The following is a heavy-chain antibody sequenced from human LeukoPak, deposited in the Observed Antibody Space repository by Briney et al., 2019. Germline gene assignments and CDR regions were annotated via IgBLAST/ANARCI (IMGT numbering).Heavy chain of an antibody. CDR3: ARVRVGAPAIFDY. Sequence: ASVKVSCKASGYTFTNYYMHWVRQAPRQGLEWMGIINPSDDGTTYAQKFQGRVTMTRDTSTSTVYMELSSLRSEDTAVYYCARVRVGAPAIFDYWGQGTLVTVSS. D-gene: IGHD1-26*01. V-gene: IGHV1-46*01. J-gene: IGHJ4*02. CDR2: INPSDDGT. CDR1: GYTFTNYY.